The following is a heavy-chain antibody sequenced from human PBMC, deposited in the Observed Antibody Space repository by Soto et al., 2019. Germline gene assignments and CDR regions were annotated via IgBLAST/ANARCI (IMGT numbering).Heavy chain of an antibody. V-gene: IGHV3-23*01. J-gene: IGHJ4*02. CDR1: GFTFRNFV. Sequence: EVQLLESGGGMVQPGGSLRVPCAASGFTFRNFVMSWVRQAPGKGLEWVSAIRGTGGETFYADSVKGRFTISRDNSKNTLYLQMTSLRDEDTALYFCAQDRGWGVVSPSHDYWGQGTLVTVSS. CDR2: IRGTGGET. D-gene: IGHD3-16*01. CDR3: AQDRGWGVVSPSHDY.